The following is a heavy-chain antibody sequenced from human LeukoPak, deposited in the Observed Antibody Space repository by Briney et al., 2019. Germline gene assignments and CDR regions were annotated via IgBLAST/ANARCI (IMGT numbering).Heavy chain of an antibody. CDR3: ARSKGTTVTTRGALSY. CDR1: GGSISSYY. D-gene: IGHD4-17*01. J-gene: IGHJ4*02. Sequence: PSGTLSLTCTVSGGSISSYYWSWLRQPPGKGLEWIGYISYSGSTSSHPSLKSRVTMSVDTSKNQFSLKLSSVTAADTAVYYCARSKGTTVTTRGALSYWGQGTLVTVSS. V-gene: IGHV4-59*01. CDR2: ISYSGST.